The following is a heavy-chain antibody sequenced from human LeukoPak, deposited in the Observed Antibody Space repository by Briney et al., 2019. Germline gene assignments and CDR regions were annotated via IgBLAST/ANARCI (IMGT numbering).Heavy chain of an antibody. D-gene: IGHD5-18*01. CDR1: GFTFSDYY. CDR2: ISSSGSTI. CDR3: ARFGYSYGYSGHGYYYYMDV. V-gene: IGHV3-11*01. Sequence: GGSLRLSCAASGFTFSDYYMSWIRQAPGKGLEWVSCISSSGSTIYYADSVKGRFTISRDNAKNSLYLQMNSLRAEDTAVYYCARFGYSYGYSGHGYYYYMDVWGKGTTVTVSS. J-gene: IGHJ6*03.